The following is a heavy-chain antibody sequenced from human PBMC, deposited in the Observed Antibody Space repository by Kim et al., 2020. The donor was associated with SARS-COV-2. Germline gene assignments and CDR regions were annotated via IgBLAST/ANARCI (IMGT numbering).Heavy chain of an antibody. V-gene: IGHV3-13*01. D-gene: IGHD2-2*01. CDR3: ARASCSSTSCPFDY. J-gene: IGHJ4*02. Sequence: GGSLRLSCAASGFTFSSYDMHWVRQATGKGLEWVSAIGTAGDTYYPGSVKGRFTISRENAKNSLYLQMNSLRAGDTAVYYCARASCSSTSCPFDYWGQGTLVTVSS. CDR1: GFTFSSYD. CDR2: IGTAGDT.